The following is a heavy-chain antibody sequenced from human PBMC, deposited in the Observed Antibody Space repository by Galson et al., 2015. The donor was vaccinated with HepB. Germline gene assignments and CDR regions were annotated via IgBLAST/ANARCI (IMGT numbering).Heavy chain of an antibody. J-gene: IGHJ4*02. CDR2: ISGSGGST. CDR1: GFTFSSYA. CDR3: AKDLVALSYGLPKPVFDY. V-gene: IGHV3-23*01. Sequence: SLRLSCAASGFTFSSYAMSWVRQAPGKGLEWVSAISGSGGSTYYADSVKGRFTISRDNSKNTLYLQMNSLRAEDTAVYYCAKDLVALSYGLPKPVFDYWGQRTLVTVSS. D-gene: IGHD5-18*01.